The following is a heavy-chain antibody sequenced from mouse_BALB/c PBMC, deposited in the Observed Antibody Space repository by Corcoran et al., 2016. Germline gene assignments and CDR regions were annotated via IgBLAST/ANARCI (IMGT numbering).Heavy chain of an antibody. CDR3: ARQGGTY. Sequence: QVQLQQSGAELMKPGASVKISCKVTGYTFSSYWIEWIKQRPGHGLEWIGEILPGSGSTNYNETFKAKATFTADTSSNTAYMQLSSLTSEDSAVYFCARQGGTYGGQGTLVTVSA. V-gene: IGHV1-9*01. J-gene: IGHJ3*01. CDR1: GYTFSSYW. CDR2: ILPGSGST.